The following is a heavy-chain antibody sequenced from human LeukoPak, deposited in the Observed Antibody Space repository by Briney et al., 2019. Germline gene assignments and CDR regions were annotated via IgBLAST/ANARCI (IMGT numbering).Heavy chain of an antibody. J-gene: IGHJ4*02. Sequence: ASVKVSCKASGYTFTGYYMHWVRQAPGQGLEWMGWISPNSGGTNYAQKFQGRVTMTRDTSISTAYMELSRLRSDDTAVYYCARRGYCSSTSCYDYWGQGTLVTVSS. CDR3: ARRGYCSSTSCYDY. D-gene: IGHD2-2*01. CDR2: ISPNSGGT. V-gene: IGHV1-2*02. CDR1: GYTFTGYY.